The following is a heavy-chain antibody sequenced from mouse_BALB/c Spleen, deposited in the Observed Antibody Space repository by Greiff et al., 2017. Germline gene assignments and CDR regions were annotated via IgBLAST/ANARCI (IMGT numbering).Heavy chain of an antibody. J-gene: IGHJ4*01. CDR2: VWSGGST. Sequence: VKLVESGPGLVQPSQSLSITCTVSGFSLTSYGVHWVRQSPGKGLEWLGVVWSGGSTDYNAAFISRLSISKDNSKSQVFFKMNSLQADDTAIYYCAGYGYGAMDYWGQGTSVTVSS. CDR3: AGYGYGAMDY. V-gene: IGHV2-4-1*01. D-gene: IGHD1-2*01. CDR1: GFSLTSYG.